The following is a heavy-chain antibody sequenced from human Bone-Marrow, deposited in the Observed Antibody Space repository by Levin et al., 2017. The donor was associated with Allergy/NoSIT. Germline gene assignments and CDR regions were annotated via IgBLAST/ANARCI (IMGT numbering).Heavy chain of an antibody. CDR1: GGSISSYY. D-gene: IGHD6-19*01. CDR2: IYYSGST. Sequence: SETLSLTCTVSGGSISSYYWSWIRQPPGKGLEWIGYIYYSGSTNYNPSLKSRVTISVDTSKNQFSLKLSSVTAADTAVYYCARVVLGSGWYEDYWGQGTLVTVSS. V-gene: IGHV4-59*01. CDR3: ARVVLGSGWYEDY. J-gene: IGHJ4*02.